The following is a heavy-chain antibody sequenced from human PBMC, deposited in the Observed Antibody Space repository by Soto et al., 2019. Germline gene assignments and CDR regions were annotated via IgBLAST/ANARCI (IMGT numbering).Heavy chain of an antibody. V-gene: IGHV1-2*04. Sequence: ASMKVYCKTSGYTFTGYYMHCVRQAPGQGLEWMGWINPNSGGTNYAQKFQGWVTMTRDTSISTAYMELSRLRSDDTAVYYCARGMGYGDRNFDYWGQGTLVTVSS. CDR2: INPNSGGT. CDR1: GYTFTGYY. CDR3: ARGMGYGDRNFDY. J-gene: IGHJ4*02. D-gene: IGHD4-17*01.